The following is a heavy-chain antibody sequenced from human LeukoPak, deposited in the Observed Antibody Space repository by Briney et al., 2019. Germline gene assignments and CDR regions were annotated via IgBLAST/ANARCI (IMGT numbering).Heavy chain of an antibody. D-gene: IGHD4-11*01. CDR1: GGSLSGNY. J-gene: IGHJ4*02. V-gene: IGHV4-34*01. CDR2: INHSGYT. Sequence: PSETLSLTCAVYGGSLSGNYWTWISHPPGKGLEWIGEINHSGYTSYNPSLKSRVTISLDRSKNQFSLKQSSVTAADTAVYFCARGGDFSNLWGQGTLVTVSS. CDR3: ARGGDFSNL.